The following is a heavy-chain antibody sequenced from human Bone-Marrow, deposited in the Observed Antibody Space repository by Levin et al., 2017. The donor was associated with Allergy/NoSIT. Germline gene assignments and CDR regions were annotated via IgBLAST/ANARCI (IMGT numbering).Heavy chain of an antibody. D-gene: IGHD4-17*01. CDR1: EFSLSPHGVG. J-gene: IGHJ3*02. CDR3: AHRRATGSPWAYGVFDI. CDR2: IYWDDDK. Sequence: SGPTLVKPPQTLTLTCIFSEFSLSPHGVGVGWIRPPPGKAPEWLALIYWDDDKFYSPSLKTRLTIAKDTSKNLVVLIMTNMDPVDTATYYCAHRRATGSPWAYGVFDIWGQGTLVTVSS. V-gene: IGHV2-5*02.